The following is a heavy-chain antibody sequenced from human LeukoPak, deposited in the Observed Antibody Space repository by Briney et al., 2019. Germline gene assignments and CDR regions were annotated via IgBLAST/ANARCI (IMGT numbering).Heavy chain of an antibody. J-gene: IGHJ4*02. CDR2: IYSGGST. Sequence: AGGSLRLSCAASGFTVSSNYMSWVRQAPGKGLEWVSVIYSGGSTYYADSVKGRFTISRDNSKNTLYLQMNSLRAEDTAVYYCARVARYYDILTGYYFDYWGQGTLVTVSS. CDR3: ARVARYYDILTGYYFDY. CDR1: GFTVSSNY. V-gene: IGHV3-53*01. D-gene: IGHD3-9*01.